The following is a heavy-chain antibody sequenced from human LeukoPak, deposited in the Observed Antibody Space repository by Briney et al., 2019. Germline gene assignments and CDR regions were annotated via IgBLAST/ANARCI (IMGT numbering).Heavy chain of an antibody. Sequence: GGSLRLSCAASGFTFSSYSMNWFRQAPGKGLEWVSYISSSSSTIYYADSVKGRFTISRDNAKNSLYLQMNSLRAEDTAVYYCARELDSSGYYPYYFDYWGQGTLVTVSS. CDR1: GFTFSSYS. CDR2: ISSSSSTI. D-gene: IGHD3-22*01. CDR3: ARELDSSGYYPYYFDY. V-gene: IGHV3-48*01. J-gene: IGHJ4*02.